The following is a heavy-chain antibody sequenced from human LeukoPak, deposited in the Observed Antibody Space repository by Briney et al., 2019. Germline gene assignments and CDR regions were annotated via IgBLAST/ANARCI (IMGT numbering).Heavy chain of an antibody. CDR3: AREDSASEH. D-gene: IGHD4-11*01. J-gene: IGHJ1*01. Sequence: ASVKVSCKASGYTFTRHFLHWVRQAPGQGLEWMAWIDPNNGDTHYAQNFQGRITVTRDTSISTVYMELSRLTSDDTAVYYCAREDSASEHWGQGTLVTVSS. CDR1: GYTFTRHF. CDR2: IDPNNGDT. V-gene: IGHV1-2*02.